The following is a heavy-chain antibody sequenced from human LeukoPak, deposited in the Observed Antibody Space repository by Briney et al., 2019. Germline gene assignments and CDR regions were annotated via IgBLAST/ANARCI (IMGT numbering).Heavy chain of an antibody. CDR3: ARSSGGTGGWFDP. D-gene: IGHD4-23*01. Sequence: SETLSLTCTVSGGSISDYYWTWIRQPPGKGLEWIGHIYYSGDTIYNPSLKSRVTMSVDTSKNQFSLKLSSVTAADTAVYYCARSSGGTGGWFDPWGQGTLVTVSS. CDR2: IYYSGDT. CDR1: GGSISDYY. J-gene: IGHJ5*02. V-gene: IGHV4-59*12.